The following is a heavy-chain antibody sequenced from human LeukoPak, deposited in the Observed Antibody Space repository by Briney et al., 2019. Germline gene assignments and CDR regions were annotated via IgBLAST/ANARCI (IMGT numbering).Heavy chain of an antibody. V-gene: IGHV4-39*01. Sequence: PSETLSLTCTVSGGSISSSSYYWGWIRQPPGKGLEWIGSIYYSGSTYYNPSLKSRFTISVDTSKNHVSLKLSSVTAADTAVYYCASGDGYNLDYYYYYMDVWGKGTTVTVSS. CDR3: ASGDGYNLDYYYYYMDV. D-gene: IGHD5-24*01. CDR2: IYYSGST. CDR1: GGSISSSSYY. J-gene: IGHJ6*03.